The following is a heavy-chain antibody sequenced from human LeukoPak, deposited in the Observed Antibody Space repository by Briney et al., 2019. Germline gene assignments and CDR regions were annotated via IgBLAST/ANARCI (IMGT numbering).Heavy chain of an antibody. J-gene: IGHJ6*02. CDR2: ISSSSSYI. CDR1: GFTFSSYS. CDR3: ARGHSGSYYYYGMDV. Sequence: GGSLRLSCAASGFTFSSYSMNWVRQAPGKGLEWVSSISSSSSYIYYADSVKGRFTISRDNAKNSLYLQMNSLRAEDTAVYYCARGHSGSYYYYGMDVWGQGTTDTVSS. V-gene: IGHV3-21*01. D-gene: IGHD1-26*01.